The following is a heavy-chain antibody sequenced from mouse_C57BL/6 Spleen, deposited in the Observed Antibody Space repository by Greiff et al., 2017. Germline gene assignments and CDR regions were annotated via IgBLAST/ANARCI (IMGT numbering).Heavy chain of an antibody. Sequence: EVHLQQPGPMLLKPGASVRMSCKPSAYTFPDNYMSWVKQSHGTSLKWIGVINPYNGGTSYNQKFKGKATLTVDKSSSTAYMELNSLTSEASAVYYCARSRMMVTNYYAMDYWGQGTSVTVSS. J-gene: IGHJ4*01. CDR1: AYTFPDNY. D-gene: IGHD2-3*01. V-gene: IGHV1-19*01. CDR2: INPYNGGT. CDR3: ARSRMMVTNYYAMDY.